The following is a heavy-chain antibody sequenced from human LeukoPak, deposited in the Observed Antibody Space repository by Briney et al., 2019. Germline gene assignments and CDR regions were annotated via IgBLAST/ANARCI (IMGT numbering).Heavy chain of an antibody. CDR1: GFTFSSYA. CDR3: AKSNYDILTGYYDY. CDR2: ISGSGGST. J-gene: IGHJ4*02. D-gene: IGHD3-9*01. Sequence: PGGSLRLSCAASGFTFSSYAMSWVRQAPGKELEWVSAISGSGGSTYYADSVKGRFTISRDNSKNTLYLQMNSLRAEDTAVYYCAKSNYDILTGYYDYWGQGTLVTVSS. V-gene: IGHV3-23*01.